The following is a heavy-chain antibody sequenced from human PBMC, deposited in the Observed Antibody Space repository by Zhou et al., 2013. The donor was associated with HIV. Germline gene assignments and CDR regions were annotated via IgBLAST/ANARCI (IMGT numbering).Heavy chain of an antibody. Sequence: QVQLVQSAAELKKPGSSVKVSCKASGGTFSRYAISWVRQAPGLGLEWMGRIIPILDIANYAQKFQGRVTITADKSTSTAYMELSSLRSEDTAVYYCARGGGGYRNLWGQGTLVTVSS. CDR2: IIPILDIA. CDR3: ARGGGGYRNL. CDR1: GGTFSRYA. D-gene: IGHD1-26*01. V-gene: IGHV1-69*04. J-gene: IGHJ4*02.